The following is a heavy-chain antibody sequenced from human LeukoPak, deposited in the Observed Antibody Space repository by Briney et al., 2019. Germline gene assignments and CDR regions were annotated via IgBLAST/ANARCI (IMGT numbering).Heavy chain of an antibody. V-gene: IGHV4-59*01. CDR2: IYYTGST. CDR3: ARTNAFDI. CDR1: GGSISGYH. Sequence: KPSETLSLTCTVFGGSISGYHWSWIRQPPGKGLEWIAYIYYTGSTGYNPSLKSRVTISIDTSKNQFSLKLTSVTAADTAVYYCARTNAFDIWGQGTVVTVSS. J-gene: IGHJ3*02.